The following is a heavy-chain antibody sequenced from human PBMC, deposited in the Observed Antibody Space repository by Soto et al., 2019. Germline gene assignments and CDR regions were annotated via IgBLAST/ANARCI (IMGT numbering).Heavy chain of an antibody. CDR2: IYSSGNT. CDR1: GGTISGYH. V-gene: IGHV4-4*07. Sequence: PSETLSLTCSVSGGTISGYHWTWIRQPAGKGLEWIGRIYSSGNTKYNPSLQSRVTMSLDTSNNQFSLRLTSVTAADTAVYYCARGQRFSDWFDPWGQGTLVTVSS. D-gene: IGHD3-3*01. CDR3: ARGQRFSDWFDP. J-gene: IGHJ5*02.